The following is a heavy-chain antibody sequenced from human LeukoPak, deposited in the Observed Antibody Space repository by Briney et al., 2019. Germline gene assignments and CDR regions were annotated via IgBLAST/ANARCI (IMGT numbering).Heavy chain of an antibody. Sequence: SETLSLTCAVYGGSFSGYYWSWIRQPPGKGLEWIGEINHSGSTNYNPSLKSRVTISVDTSKNQFSLKLSSVTAADTAVYYCARGLGFGELSGAFDIWGQGTMVTVSS. D-gene: IGHD3-10*01. CDR1: GGSFSGYY. J-gene: IGHJ3*02. V-gene: IGHV4-34*01. CDR3: ARGLGFGELSGAFDI. CDR2: INHSGST.